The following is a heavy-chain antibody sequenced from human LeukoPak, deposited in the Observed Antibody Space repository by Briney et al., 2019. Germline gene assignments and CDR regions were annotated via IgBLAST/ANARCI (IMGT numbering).Heavy chain of an antibody. CDR2: ISSDSNYI. Sequence: GGSLRLSCAASGFTFGSYSMNWVRQAPGKGLEWVSAISSDSNYIYYADSMKGRFIISRDNAKNSLYLQMNSLRAEDTAVYYCARDRSRVSDYWGQGTLVTVSS. CDR3: ARDRSRVSDY. V-gene: IGHV3-21*01. CDR1: GFTFGSYS. J-gene: IGHJ4*02.